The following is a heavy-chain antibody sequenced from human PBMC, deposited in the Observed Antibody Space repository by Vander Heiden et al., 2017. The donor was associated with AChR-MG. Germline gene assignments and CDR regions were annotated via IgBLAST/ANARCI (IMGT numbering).Heavy chain of an antibody. CDR3: ARRSAARNFDY. J-gene: IGHJ4*02. CDR1: GGSISRSSYY. D-gene: IGHD6-6*01. V-gene: IGHV4-39*01. CDR2: IYYSGST. Sequence: QLQLQDSGPGLVKPSETLSLTCTVPGGSISRSSYYWGWIRQPPGKGLEWIGSIYYSGSTYYNPSLKSRVTISVDTSKNQVSLKVSSVTAADTAVYYCARRSAARNFDYWGQGTLVTVSS.